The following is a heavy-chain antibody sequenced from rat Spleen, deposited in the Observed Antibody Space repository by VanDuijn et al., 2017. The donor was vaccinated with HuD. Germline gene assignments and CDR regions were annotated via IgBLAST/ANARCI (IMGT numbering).Heavy chain of an antibody. CDR1: GFTFNNYV. Sequence: EVQLVESGGGLVQPGRSLKLSCAASGFTFNNYVMTWVRQIPTTGLEWVASITTGGDNTYYRDSVKGRFTISRDNARSTQYLQMDSLRSEDTATYYCARHSGTARGVMDAWGQGTSVTVSS. CDR2: ITTGGDNT. V-gene: IGHV5S14*01. J-gene: IGHJ4*01. D-gene: IGHD5-1*01. CDR3: ARHSGTARGVMDA.